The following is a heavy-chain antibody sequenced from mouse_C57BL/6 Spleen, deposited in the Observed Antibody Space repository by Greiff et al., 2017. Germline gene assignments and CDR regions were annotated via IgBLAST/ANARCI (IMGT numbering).Heavy chain of an antibody. CDR2: ISSGSSTI. CDR1: GFTFSDYG. CDR3: ARHDYDDYWYVDV. Sequence: EVQLVESGGGLVKPGGSLKLSCAASGFTFSDYGMHWVRQAPEKGLEWVAYISSGSSTIYYADTVKGRFTISRDNAKNTLFLQMTSLRSEDTAMYYCARHDYDDYWYVDVWGTGTTVTVSS. J-gene: IGHJ1*03. D-gene: IGHD2-4*01. V-gene: IGHV5-17*01.